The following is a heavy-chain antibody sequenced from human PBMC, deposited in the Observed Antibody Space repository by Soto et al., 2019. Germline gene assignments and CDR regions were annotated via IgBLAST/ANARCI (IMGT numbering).Heavy chain of an antibody. V-gene: IGHV3-21*01. CDR2: ISSTGSYI. D-gene: IGHD3-10*01. CDR3: ARGRGPRAYGVDV. CDR1: GFTFSTYS. J-gene: IGHJ6*02. Sequence: GGSLRLSCAASGFTFSTYSVNWVRQAPGAGLEWVSSISSTGSYIFYADSVKGRFTISRDNAKNSLYLQMNSLRGEDTAVYYCARGRGPRAYGVDVWGQGTTVTVSS.